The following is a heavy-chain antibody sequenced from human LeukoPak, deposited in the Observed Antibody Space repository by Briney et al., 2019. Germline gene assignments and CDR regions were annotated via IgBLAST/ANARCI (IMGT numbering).Heavy chain of an antibody. V-gene: IGHV1-58*01. D-gene: IGHD5-18*01. CDR2: IVVGSGNT. Sequence: GASVNVSCTASGFTFTSSAVQCVRQARGQRLEWIGWIVVGSGNTNYTQKFQERVTITRDMSTSTAYMELSSLRSEDTAVYYCASPGGYSYGYRGYYYYGMDVWGQGTTVTVSS. CDR1: GFTFTSSA. J-gene: IGHJ6*02. CDR3: ASPGGYSYGYRGYYYYGMDV.